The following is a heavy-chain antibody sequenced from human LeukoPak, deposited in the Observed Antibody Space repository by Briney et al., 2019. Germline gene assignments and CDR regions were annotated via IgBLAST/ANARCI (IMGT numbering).Heavy chain of an antibody. J-gene: IGHJ6*02. D-gene: IGHD3-3*01. CDR3: ASQTYYDFWSGYLHYYGMDV. V-gene: IGHV3-66*04. Sequence: PGGSLRLSCAASGFTVSSNYMSWARQAPGKGLEWVSVIYSGGSTYYADSVKGRFTISRDNSKNTLYLQMNSLRAEDTAVYYCASQTYYDFWSGYLHYYGMDVWGQGTTVTVSS. CDR2: IYSGGST. CDR1: GFTVSSNY.